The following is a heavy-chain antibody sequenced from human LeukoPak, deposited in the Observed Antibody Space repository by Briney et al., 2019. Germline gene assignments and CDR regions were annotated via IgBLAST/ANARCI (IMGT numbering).Heavy chain of an antibody. CDR3: ARDRGLVIVGNWFDP. V-gene: IGHV1-2*02. D-gene: IGHD3/OR15-3a*01. Sequence: GASVKVSCKASGYTFTGYYMHWVRQAPGQGLEWMGWINPNSGGTNYAQKFQGRVTMTRDTSISTAYMELSRLRSDDTAVYYCARDRGLVIVGNWFDPWGQGTLVTVSS. CDR1: GYTFTGYY. J-gene: IGHJ5*02. CDR2: INPNSGGT.